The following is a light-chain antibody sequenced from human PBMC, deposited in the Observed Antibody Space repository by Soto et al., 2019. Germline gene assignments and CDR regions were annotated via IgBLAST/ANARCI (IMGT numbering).Light chain of an antibody. CDR3: QQSYSTLST. J-gene: IGKJ5*01. CDR1: QSISSW. Sequence: DIQMTQSPSTLSGSVGDRVTITCRASQSISSWLAWYQQKPGKAPKLLIYAASSLQSGVPSRFSGSGSGTDFTLTISSLQPEDFATYYCQQSYSTLSTFGQGTRLEIK. CDR2: AAS. V-gene: IGKV1-39*01.